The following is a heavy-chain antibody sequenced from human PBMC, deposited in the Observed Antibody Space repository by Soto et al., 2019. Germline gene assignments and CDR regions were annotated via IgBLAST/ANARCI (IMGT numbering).Heavy chain of an antibody. D-gene: IGHD1-26*01. Sequence: GGSLRLSCAASGFTLDDYTMHWVRQAPGKGLEWVAGVGWNGGDIVYADSVKGRFTVSRDNTKNYLYLEMNSLRTEDTAIYFCAKDRAVVVAVSTSYFHYYGLDVWGQGTTVTVSS. J-gene: IGHJ6*02. CDR1: GFTLDDYT. CDR3: AKDRAVVVAVSTSYFHYYGLDV. V-gene: IGHV3-9*01. CDR2: VGWNGGDI.